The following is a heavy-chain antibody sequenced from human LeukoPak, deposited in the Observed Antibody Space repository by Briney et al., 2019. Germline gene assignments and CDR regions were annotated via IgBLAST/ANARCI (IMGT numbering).Heavy chain of an antibody. CDR1: GYTLTNYD. V-gene: IGHV1-8*01. D-gene: IGHD4-23*01. CDR3: ARDYGGNSGWFDP. CDR2: MKPKSGET. Sequence: GASVKVSCKASGYTLTNYDINWVRQAPGQGLEWMGWMKPKSGETGYAQKFQGRATMTRDTSINTAYMELRSLTSEDTAVYYCARDYGGNSGWFDPWGQGTLVTLSS. J-gene: IGHJ5*02.